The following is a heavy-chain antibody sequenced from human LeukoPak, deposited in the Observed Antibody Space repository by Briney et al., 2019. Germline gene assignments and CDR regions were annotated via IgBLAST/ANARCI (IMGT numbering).Heavy chain of an antibody. CDR1: GGSISRGGYY. CDR3: ARYHSGLLPQDPYDFDY. D-gene: IGHD3-22*01. CDR2: IYYSGST. V-gene: IGHV4-31*03. J-gene: IGHJ4*02. Sequence: SQTLSLTCTVSGGSISRGGYYWSWIRQHPGKGLEWIGYIYYSGSTYYNPSLKSRVTISVGTSKNQFSLKLSSVTAADTAVYYCARYHSGLLPQDPYDFDYWGQGTLVTVSS.